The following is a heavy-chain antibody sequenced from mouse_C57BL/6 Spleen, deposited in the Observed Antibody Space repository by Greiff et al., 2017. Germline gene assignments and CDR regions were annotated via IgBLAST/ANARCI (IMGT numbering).Heavy chain of an antibody. J-gene: IGHJ4*01. V-gene: IGHV1-61*01. CDR3: ARGGYLDAMGD. D-gene: IGHD1-1*02. CDR1: GFTFTSYW. CDR2: IYPSDSET. Sequence: QVQLQQPGAELVRPGSSVKLSCKASGFTFTSYWMDWVKQRPGQGLEWIGNIYPSDSETHYNQKFKDKATLTVDKSSSTAYMQLSSLTSEDSAVYYCARGGYLDAMGDWGQGTSVTVSS.